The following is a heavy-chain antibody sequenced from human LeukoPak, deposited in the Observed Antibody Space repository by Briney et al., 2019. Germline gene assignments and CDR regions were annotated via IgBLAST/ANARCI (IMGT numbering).Heavy chain of an antibody. V-gene: IGHV1-2*02. CDR3: ARARYYALYYYYYMDV. J-gene: IGHJ6*03. D-gene: IGHD3-10*01. CDR1: GYTFTGYY. CDR2: INPNSGGT. Sequence: ASVKVSCKASGYTFTGYYMHWVRQAPGQGLEWMGWINPNSGGTNYAQKFQGRVTMTRDTSIITAYMELSRLRSDDTAVYYCARARYYALYYYYYMDVWGKGTTVTVSS.